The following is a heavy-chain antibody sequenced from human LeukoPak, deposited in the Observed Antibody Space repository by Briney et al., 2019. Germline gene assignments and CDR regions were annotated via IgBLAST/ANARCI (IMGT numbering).Heavy chain of an antibody. J-gene: IGHJ4*02. CDR2: IYTGGST. D-gene: IGHD1-1*01. Sequence: QPSQTLSLTCTVSGDSISSGSYYWSWIRQPAGKGLEWIGRIYTGGSTKYNPSLKSRVTISLDTSKNQFSLKVSSVTAADTAMYYCATTRWTSERGGFDYWGQGTLVTVSS. CDR1: GDSISSGSYY. CDR3: ATTRWTSERGGFDY. V-gene: IGHV4-61*02.